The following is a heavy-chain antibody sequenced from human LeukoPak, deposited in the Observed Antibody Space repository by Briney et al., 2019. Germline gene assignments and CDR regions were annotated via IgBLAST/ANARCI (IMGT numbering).Heavy chain of an antibody. CDR3: ARDMYSSSWYLVAFDI. CDR1: GFTFSSYA. J-gene: IGHJ3*02. CDR2: ISYDGSNK. D-gene: IGHD6-13*01. Sequence: TGGSLRLSCAASGFTFSSYAMHWVRQAPGKGLEWVAVISYDGSNKYYADSVKGRFTISRDNSKNTLYLQMNSLRAEDTAVYYCARDMYSSSWYLVAFDIWGQGTMVTVSS. V-gene: IGHV3-30-3*01.